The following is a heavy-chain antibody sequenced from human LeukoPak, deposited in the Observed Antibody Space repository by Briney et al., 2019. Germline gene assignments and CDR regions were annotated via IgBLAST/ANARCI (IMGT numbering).Heavy chain of an antibody. Sequence: GGSLGLSCAASGFTFSSYAMSWVRQAPGKGLEWVSAISGSGGSTYYADSVKGRFTISRDNSENTLYLQMNSLRAEDTAVYYCAKPETYYYDSSGYYYGYWGQGTLVTVSS. CDR1: GFTFSSYA. CDR3: AKPETYYYDSSGYYYGY. CDR2: ISGSGGST. D-gene: IGHD3-22*01. J-gene: IGHJ4*02. V-gene: IGHV3-23*01.